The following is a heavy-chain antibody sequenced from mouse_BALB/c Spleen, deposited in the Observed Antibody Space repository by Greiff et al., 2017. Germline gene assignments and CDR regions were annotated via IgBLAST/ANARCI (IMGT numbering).Heavy chain of an antibody. CDR1: GYTFTDYA. V-gene: IGHV1-67*01. CDR2: ISTYNGNT. CDR3: ARGDTTVVATYYYAMHY. Sequence: VQLQQSGPEVVRPGVSVKISCKGSGYTFTDYAMHWVKQSHAKSLEWIGVISTYNGNTNYTQKFKGKATMTVDKSSSTAYMELARLTSEDSAIFYCARGDTTVVATYYYAMHYWGQGTSVTVSS. D-gene: IGHD1-1*01. J-gene: IGHJ4*01.